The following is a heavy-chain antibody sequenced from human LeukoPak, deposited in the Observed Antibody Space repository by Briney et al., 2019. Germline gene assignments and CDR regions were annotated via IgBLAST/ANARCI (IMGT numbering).Heavy chain of an antibody. V-gene: IGHV3-21*01. CDR3: ARGSDYYYGSGSSGACLDY. CDR2: ISSSSSYI. J-gene: IGHJ4*02. CDR1: GFTFSSYS. D-gene: IGHD3-10*01. Sequence: GGSLRLSCAASGFTFSSYSMNWVRQAPGKGLEWVSSISSSSSYIYYADSVKGRFTISRDNAKNSLYLQMNSLRAEDTAVYYCARGSDYYYGSGSSGACLDYWGQGTLVTVSS.